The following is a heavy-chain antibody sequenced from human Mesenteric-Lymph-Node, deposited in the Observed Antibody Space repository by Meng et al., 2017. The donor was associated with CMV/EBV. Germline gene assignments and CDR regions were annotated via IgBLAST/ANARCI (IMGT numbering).Heavy chain of an antibody. Sequence: SVKVSCKASGFTFTSSAVQWVRQARGQRLEWIGWIVVGSGNTNYAQKFQERVTITRDTSISTAYLELNRLTSDDTGVYYCAREPQAYSNYNYFDYWGQGTLVTVSS. J-gene: IGHJ4*02. CDR3: AREPQAYSNYNYFDY. CDR1: GFTFTSSA. D-gene: IGHD4-11*01. V-gene: IGHV1-58*01. CDR2: IVVGSGNT.